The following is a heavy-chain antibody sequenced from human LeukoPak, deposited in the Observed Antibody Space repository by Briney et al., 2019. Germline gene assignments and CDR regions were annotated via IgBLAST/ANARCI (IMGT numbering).Heavy chain of an antibody. Sequence: SVKVSCKASGFTFTSSAMQWVRQARGQRLEWTGWIVVGSGNTNYAQKFQERVTITRDMSTSTAYMELSSLRSEDTAVYYCAAEYMTRNYYYGMDVWGQGTTVTVSS. CDR3: AAEYMTRNYYYGMDV. CDR2: IVVGSGNT. D-gene: IGHD1-14*01. J-gene: IGHJ6*02. CDR1: GFTFTSSA. V-gene: IGHV1-58*02.